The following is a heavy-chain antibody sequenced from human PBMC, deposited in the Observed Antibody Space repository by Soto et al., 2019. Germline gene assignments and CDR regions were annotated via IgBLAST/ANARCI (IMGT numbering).Heavy chain of an antibody. V-gene: IGHV3-48*03. D-gene: IGHD3-22*01. CDR3: ARMDSSAA. Sequence: PGGSLRLSCAASGFIFRSYEMHWVRQAPGKGLEWVSYISSSGDTRYYADSVKGRFTISRDNAKNSLHLQMNSLRAEDTAVYYCARMDSSAAWGQGALVTVS. CDR2: ISSSGDTR. CDR1: GFIFRSYE. J-gene: IGHJ4*02.